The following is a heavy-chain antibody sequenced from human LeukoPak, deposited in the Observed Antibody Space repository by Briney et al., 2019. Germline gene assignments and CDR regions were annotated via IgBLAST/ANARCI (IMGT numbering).Heavy chain of an antibody. CDR3: ARSGYCSGGSCYSDHDFDY. Sequence: GGSLRLSCAASGFTFSDYWMHWVRQAPGKGLVWVSIINTDTRGTYYADSVKGRFTIFRDNAKNTLYLQMNSLRAEDTAVYYCARSGYCSGGSCYSDHDFDYWGQGTLVTVSS. CDR1: GFTFSDYW. D-gene: IGHD2-15*01. V-gene: IGHV3-74*01. J-gene: IGHJ4*02. CDR2: INTDTRGT.